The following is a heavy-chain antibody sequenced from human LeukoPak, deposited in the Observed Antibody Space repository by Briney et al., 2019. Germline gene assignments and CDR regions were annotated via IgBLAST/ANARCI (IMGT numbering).Heavy chain of an antibody. Sequence: GGSLRLSCAASGFTFDDYGMSWVRQAPGKGLEWVSAISGSGGSTYYADSVKGRFTISRDNSRNTLYLQMNSLRAEDTALYYCAKDISSGWPDAFDIWGQGTMVTVSS. CDR1: GFTFDDYG. V-gene: IGHV3-23*01. CDR2: ISGSGGST. J-gene: IGHJ3*02. CDR3: AKDISSGWPDAFDI. D-gene: IGHD6-19*01.